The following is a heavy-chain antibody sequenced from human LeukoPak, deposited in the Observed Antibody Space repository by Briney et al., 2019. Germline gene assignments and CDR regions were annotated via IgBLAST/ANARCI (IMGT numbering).Heavy chain of an antibody. CDR2: IYNSGIT. V-gene: IGHV4-39*01. Sequence: SETLSLTCTVSGGSISSRSHYWGWIRQPPGKGLVWIGNIYNSGITYYNPSLKSRVTISVDTSKNQFSLKLSSVTAADTAVYYCARPGRDWCGGDCYSEYFDYWGQGTLVTVSS. D-gene: IGHD2-21*01. CDR3: ARPGRDWCGGDCYSEYFDY. J-gene: IGHJ4*02. CDR1: GGSISSRSHY.